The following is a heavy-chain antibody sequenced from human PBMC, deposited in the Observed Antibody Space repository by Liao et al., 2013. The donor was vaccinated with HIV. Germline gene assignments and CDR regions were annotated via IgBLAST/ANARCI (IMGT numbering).Heavy chain of an antibody. CDR2: INHSGST. CDR1: GGSFSGYY. D-gene: IGHD3-9*01. V-gene: IGHV4-34*01. CDR3: ARYGMIRYFDWLSQYYFDY. J-gene: IGHJ4*02. Sequence: QVQLQQWGAGLLKPSETLSLTCAVYGGSFSGYYWSWIRQPPGKGLEWIGEINHSGSTNYNPSLKSRVTISVDTSKNQFSLKLSSVTAADTAVYYCARYGMIRYFDWLSQYYFDYWAEGTRTVTVSS.